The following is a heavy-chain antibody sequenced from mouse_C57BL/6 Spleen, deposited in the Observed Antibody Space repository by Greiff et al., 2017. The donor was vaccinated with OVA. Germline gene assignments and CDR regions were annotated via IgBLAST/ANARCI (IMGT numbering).Heavy chain of an antibody. CDR2: IWSGGST. D-gene: IGHD2-1*01. V-gene: IGHV2-2*01. J-gene: IGHJ4*01. Sequence: QVQLKESGPGLVQPSQSLSITCTVSGFSLTSYGVHWVRQSPGKGLEWLGVIWSGGSTDYNAAVISRLSISKDNSKSQVFFKMNSLQADDTAIYYCARGGYGNYGDYAMDYWGQGTSVTVSS. CDR3: ARGGYGNYGDYAMDY. CDR1: GFSLTSYG.